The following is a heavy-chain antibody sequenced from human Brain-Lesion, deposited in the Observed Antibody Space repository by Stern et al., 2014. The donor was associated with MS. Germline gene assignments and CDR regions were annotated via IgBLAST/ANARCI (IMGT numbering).Heavy chain of an antibody. CDR2: IIPIVGSP. V-gene: IGHV1-69*06. CDR1: GCTFGTYP. J-gene: IGHJ5*02. D-gene: IGHD5-18*01. CDR3: AKDGPALVTNWFDP. Sequence: QVQLVESGPEVKKPGSSVQVSCKASGCTFGTYPITWLRQSPGQGLEWMGRIIPIVGSPNYAQKFQGRVTITADRSTTTVYMKLSSLKSDDAAVYYCAKDGPALVTNWFDPWGRGTLVTVSS.